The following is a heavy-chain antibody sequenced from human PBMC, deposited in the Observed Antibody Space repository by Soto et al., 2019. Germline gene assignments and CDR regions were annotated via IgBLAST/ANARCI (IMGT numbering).Heavy chain of an antibody. V-gene: IGHV1-8*02. J-gene: IGHJ5*02. Sequence: ASVKVSCKASGYTFTNNDVSWVRQATGQGLEWMGWMNPGSGDTGYAQKLQGRVTMTRDISIATAYMELNSLTSEDTAIYYCARMESFGSLNWFDPWGQGTLVTVSS. CDR1: GYTFTNND. D-gene: IGHD5-18*01. CDR3: ARMESFGSLNWFDP. CDR2: MNPGSGDT.